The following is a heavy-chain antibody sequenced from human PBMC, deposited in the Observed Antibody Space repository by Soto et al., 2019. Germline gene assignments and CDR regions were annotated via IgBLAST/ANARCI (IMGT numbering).Heavy chain of an antibody. CDR2: FSGSGGDT. J-gene: IGHJ4*02. V-gene: IGHV3-23*01. D-gene: IGHD1-1*01. CDR1: GFTFSSFA. CDR3: AAGTNSDWYTY. Sequence: PGGSLRLSCAASGFTFSSFAMSWVRQAPGKGLEWVSLFSGSGGDTYYADSVKGRLTISRDNSKNTLYLQMNSLGAEDTAVYYCAAGTNSDWYTYWGQGTLVTAPQ.